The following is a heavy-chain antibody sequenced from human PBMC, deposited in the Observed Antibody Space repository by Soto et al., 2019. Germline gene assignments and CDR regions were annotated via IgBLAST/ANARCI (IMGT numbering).Heavy chain of an antibody. CDR3: TRATGFSYAYY. J-gene: IGHJ4*02. D-gene: IGHD5-18*01. V-gene: IGHV1-46*03. CDR2: INPSGGST. Sequence: GASVKVSCKASGYTFTTYHIHCVRQAPGQGLEWMGIINPSGGSTSSAQQFQGRVTMTRDTSTSTVYMELSSLRSEDTAVYYCTRATGFSYAYYWGQGTQVTVSS. CDR1: GYTFTTYH.